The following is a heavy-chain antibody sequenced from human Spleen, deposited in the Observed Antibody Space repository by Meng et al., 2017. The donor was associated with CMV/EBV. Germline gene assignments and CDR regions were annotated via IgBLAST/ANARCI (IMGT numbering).Heavy chain of an antibody. CDR1: GFTFSRYG. CDR2: IWYDGSNK. D-gene: IGHD3-22*01. CDR3: AKNYDSSGYHFDC. V-gene: IGHV3-33*07. J-gene: IGHJ4*02. Sequence: GESLKISCAASGFTFSRYGMDWVRQAPGKGLEWMAVIWYDGSNKYYADSVKGRFTISRDNSKNTLCLQMSSLRAEDTAVYYCAKNYDSSGYHFDCRGQGTLVTVSS.